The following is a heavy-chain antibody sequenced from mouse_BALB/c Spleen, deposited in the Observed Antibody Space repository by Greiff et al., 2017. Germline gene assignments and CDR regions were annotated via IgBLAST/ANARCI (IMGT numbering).Heavy chain of an antibody. D-gene: IGHD2-14*01. J-gene: IGHJ4*01. V-gene: IGHV1-7*01. CDR2: INPSTGYT. CDR3: SRRVRYAMDY. Sequence: VKVVESGAELAKPGASVTMSCKASGYTFTSYWMHWVKQRPGQGLEWIGYINPSTGYTEYNQKFKDKATLTADKSSSTTYMRLKSLATEDSAVYYSSRRVRYAMDYWGQGTSVTVSS. CDR1: GYTFTSYW.